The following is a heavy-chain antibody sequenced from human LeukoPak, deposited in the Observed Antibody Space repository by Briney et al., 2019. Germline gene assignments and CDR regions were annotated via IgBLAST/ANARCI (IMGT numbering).Heavy chain of an antibody. J-gene: IGHJ3*02. CDR1: GAAISSGTYY. CDR3: ARHGPYYDILTGPFVI. D-gene: IGHD3-9*01. CDR2: IFTSGNT. V-gene: IGHV4-61*02. Sequence: SETLSLTCNVSGAAISSGTYYWSWIRQPAGKGLEWIGRIFTSGNTDYNPSLKSRVFISIETSKNRFSLTLNSVTAADTAVYYCARHGPYYDILTGPFVIWGQGTMVTVSS.